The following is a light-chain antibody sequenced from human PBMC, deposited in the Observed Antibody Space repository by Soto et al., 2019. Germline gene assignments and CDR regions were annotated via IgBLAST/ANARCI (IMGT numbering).Light chain of an antibody. Sequence: QSVLTQPASVSGSPGQSITISCTGTSSDVGRYNYVSWYQHHPGKAPKLMIYEVNNRPSGISNRSSGSKSGNTASLTISGLQAEDEADYYCSSYTTTNTYVFGSGTKVTVL. J-gene: IGLJ1*01. CDR2: EVN. CDR1: SSDVGRYNY. V-gene: IGLV2-14*01. CDR3: SSYTTTNTYV.